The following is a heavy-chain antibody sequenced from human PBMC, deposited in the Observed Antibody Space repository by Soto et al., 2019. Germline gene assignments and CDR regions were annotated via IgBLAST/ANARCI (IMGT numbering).Heavy chain of an antibody. Sequence: QVQVVQSGAEVKKPGASVRVSCTAYVYTFTSHGVNWVRQAPGQGLEWMGWISGYSGNTKYSHKFQGRITMTMDTSTSTAYMEVRSLSSDDTAVYYCARDDLAVAGAFHDYWGQGTPVTVSS. J-gene: IGHJ4*02. V-gene: IGHV1-18*01. D-gene: IGHD6-19*01. CDR2: ISGYSGNT. CDR1: VYTFTSHG. CDR3: ARDDLAVAGAFHDY.